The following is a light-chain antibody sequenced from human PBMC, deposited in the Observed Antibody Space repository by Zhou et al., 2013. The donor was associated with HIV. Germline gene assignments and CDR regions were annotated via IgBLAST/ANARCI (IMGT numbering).Light chain of an antibody. J-gene: IGKJ1*01. CDR2: AAS. Sequence: DIQMTQSPSSLSASVGDRITITCRASQSISSCLNWYQQKPGKAPNLLIYAASNLQSGVPSRFSGSGSGTEFTLTISSLQPDDFATYYCQQYNSYPGTFGQGTKVEIK. CDR1: QSISSC. CDR3: QQYNSYPGT. V-gene: IGKV1-5*01.